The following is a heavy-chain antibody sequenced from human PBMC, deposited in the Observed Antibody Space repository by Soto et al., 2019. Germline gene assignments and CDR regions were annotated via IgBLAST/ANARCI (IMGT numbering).Heavy chain of an antibody. Sequence: PSETLSLTCSVYGGSFSGYYWSWIRQPPGKGLEWIGEINHSGSTNYNPSLKSRVTISVDTSKNQFSLKLSSVTAADTAVYYCARGAVSSWYEGWFDPWGQGTLVTVS. D-gene: IGHD6-13*01. CDR2: INHSGST. J-gene: IGHJ5*02. CDR1: GGSFSGYY. V-gene: IGHV4-34*01. CDR3: ARGAVSSWYEGWFDP.